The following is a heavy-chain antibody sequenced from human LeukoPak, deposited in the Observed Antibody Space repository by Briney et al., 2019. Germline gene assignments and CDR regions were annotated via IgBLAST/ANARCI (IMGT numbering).Heavy chain of an antibody. CDR2: IIPIFGTA. D-gene: IGHD6-19*01. V-gene: IGHV1-69*13. CDR1: GGTFSSYA. Sequence: PVKVSCKASGGTFSSYAISWVRQAPGQGLEWMGGIIPIFGTANYAQKFQGRVTITADESTSTAYMELSSLRSEDTAVYYCARDGTDGWYWFDPWGQGTLVTVSS. J-gene: IGHJ5*02. CDR3: ARDGTDGWYWFDP.